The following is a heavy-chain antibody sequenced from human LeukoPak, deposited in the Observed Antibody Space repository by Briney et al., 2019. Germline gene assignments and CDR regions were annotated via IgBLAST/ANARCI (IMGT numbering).Heavy chain of an antibody. V-gene: IGHV3-33*01. CDR2: IWYDGSNK. CDR3: ARDSHCSGGSCSYYFDY. D-gene: IGHD2-15*01. J-gene: IGHJ4*02. CDR1: GFTFSSYG. Sequence: PGGSLRLSCAASGFTFSSYGMHWVRQAPGKGLEWVAVIWYDGSNKYYADSVKGRFTISRDNSKNTLYLQMNSLRAVDTAVYYCARDSHCSGGSCSYYFDYWGQGTLVTVSS.